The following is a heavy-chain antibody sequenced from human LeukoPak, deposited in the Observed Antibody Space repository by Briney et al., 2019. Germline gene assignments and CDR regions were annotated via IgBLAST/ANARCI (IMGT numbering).Heavy chain of an antibody. V-gene: IGHV3-11*01. Sequence: RAGGSLRLSCATSGFTFSDYYMSWIRQAPGKGLEWVSYISSSGSTIYYADSVKGRFTISRDNAKNSLYLQMNSLRAEDTAVYYCARVAGYCSGGSCYSSWFDYWGQGTLVTVSS. CDR1: GFTFSDYY. J-gene: IGHJ4*02. CDR3: ARVAGYCSGGSCYSSWFDY. D-gene: IGHD2-15*01. CDR2: ISSSGSTI.